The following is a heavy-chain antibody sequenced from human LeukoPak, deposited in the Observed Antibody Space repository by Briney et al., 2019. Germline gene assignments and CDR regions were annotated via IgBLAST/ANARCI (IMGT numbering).Heavy chain of an antibody. CDR3: TRQTYYYISGTYYSSLDV. V-gene: IGHV6-1*01. D-gene: IGHD3-10*01. CDR1: GESVSSNSAA. J-gene: IGHJ6*02. Sequence: SQTLSLTCAISGESVSSNSAAWNWIRQSPSRGLEWLGRTYYRSKWYYDYAVSVKSRITINPDTSRNQFSLQLNSVTPEDTAVYYCTRQTYYYISGTYYSSLDVWGQGTTVTVSS. CDR2: TYYRSKWYY.